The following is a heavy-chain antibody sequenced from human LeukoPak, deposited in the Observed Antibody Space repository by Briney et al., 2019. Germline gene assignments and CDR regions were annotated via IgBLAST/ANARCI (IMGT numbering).Heavy chain of an antibody. Sequence: SETLSLTCTVSGYSISSGYYWGCIRQPPGKGLEWIGEINHSGSTNYNPSLKSRVTISVDTSKNQFSLKLSSVTAADTAVYYCARGGYCSGGSCYYIDWFDPWGQGTLVTVSS. CDR2: INHSGST. CDR1: GYSISSGYY. J-gene: IGHJ5*02. D-gene: IGHD2-15*01. V-gene: IGHV4-38-2*02. CDR3: ARGGYCSGGSCYYIDWFDP.